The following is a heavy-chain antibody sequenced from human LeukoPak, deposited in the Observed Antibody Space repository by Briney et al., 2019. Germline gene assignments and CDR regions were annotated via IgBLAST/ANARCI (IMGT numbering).Heavy chain of an antibody. CDR2: ISYDGSNK. V-gene: IGHV3-30*18. J-gene: IGHJ4*02. CDR1: GFTFSSYG. CDR3: AKGLHYNILTGYRRDYYFDY. D-gene: IGHD3-9*01. Sequence: PGGSLRLSCAASGFTFSSYGMHWVRQAPGKGLEWVAVISYDGSNKYYADSVKGRFTISRDNSKNTLYLQMNSLRAEDTAVYYCAKGLHYNILTGYRRDYYFDYWGQGTLVTVSS.